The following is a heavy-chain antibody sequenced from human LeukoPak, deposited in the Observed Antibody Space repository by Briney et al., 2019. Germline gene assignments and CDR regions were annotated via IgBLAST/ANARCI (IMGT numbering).Heavy chain of an antibody. J-gene: IGHJ4*02. CDR3: ARALSDTSGYELAY. V-gene: IGHV1-69*02. CDR2: IIPGLGII. CDR1: GGTFSNYT. D-gene: IGHD3-22*01. Sequence: GASVKVSCKASGGTFSNYTITWVRQAPGQGLEWMGRIIPGLGIINYAQKFQGRVTVTADKSTSTAYMELSSLRADDTAVYYCARALSDTSGYELAYWGQGTLVTVSS.